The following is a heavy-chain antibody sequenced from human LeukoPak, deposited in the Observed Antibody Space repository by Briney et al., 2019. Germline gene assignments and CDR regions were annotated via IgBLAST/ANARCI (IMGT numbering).Heavy chain of an antibody. D-gene: IGHD6-19*01. Sequence: GGSLRLSCAATGFTFSSYGMHWVRQARGKGLEWVAVISYDGSNKYYADSVKGRFTISRDNSKNTLYLQMNSLRAEDTAVYYCARDPGAADTKDYWGQGTLVTVSS. J-gene: IGHJ4*02. CDR2: ISYDGSNK. CDR3: ARDPGAADTKDY. CDR1: GFTFSSYG. V-gene: IGHV3-30*03.